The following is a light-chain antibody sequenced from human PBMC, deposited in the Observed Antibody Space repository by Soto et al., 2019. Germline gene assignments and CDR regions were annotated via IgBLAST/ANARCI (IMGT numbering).Light chain of an antibody. CDR2: KAS. CDR1: QSIRDW. Sequence: DIQMTQSPSTLSASVGDRVTITCRASQSIRDWLAWYQQKPGKAPKLLIYKASGLESGVPSRFSGSGSGTEFTLTITSLQPDDFATYYCQQYNSYHITFGQGTRLEIK. CDR3: QQYNSYHIT. J-gene: IGKJ5*01. V-gene: IGKV1-5*03.